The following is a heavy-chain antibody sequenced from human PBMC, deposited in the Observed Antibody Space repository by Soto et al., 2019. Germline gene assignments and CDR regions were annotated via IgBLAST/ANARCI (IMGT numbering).Heavy chain of an antibody. CDR1: GFTFSSYW. CDR2: IKQDGSEK. D-gene: IGHD6-19*01. Sequence: EVQLVESGGGLVQPGGSLRLSCAASGFTFSSYWMSWVRQAPGKGLEWVANIKQDGSEKYYVDSVKGRFTISRDNARNTLYLQMNSLGAEDTVVYYCAREEGSGWYGSYYYYGMDVWGQGTTVTVSS. CDR3: AREEGSGWYGSYYYYGMDV. J-gene: IGHJ6*02. V-gene: IGHV3-7*01.